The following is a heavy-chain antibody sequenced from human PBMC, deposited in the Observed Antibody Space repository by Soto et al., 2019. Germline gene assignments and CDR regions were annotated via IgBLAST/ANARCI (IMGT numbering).Heavy chain of an antibody. V-gene: IGHV3-72*01. CDR1: GFTFSDHY. Sequence: EVQLVESGGGLVQPGGSLRLSCAASGFTFSDHYMDWVRQAPGKGLEWVGRIRNKANSYTTEYAASDQDRFTISRDDSKNSLYLQMNSLETEDTAMYYWASGSFSLPRGQGTLGPVSS. CDR2: IRNKANSYTT. J-gene: IGHJ5*02. CDR3: ASGSFSLP. D-gene: IGHD3-3*02.